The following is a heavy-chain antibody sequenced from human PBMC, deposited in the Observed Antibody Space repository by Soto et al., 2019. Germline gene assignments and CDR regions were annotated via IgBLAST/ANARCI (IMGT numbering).Heavy chain of an antibody. Sequence: ASVKVSCKASGGTFSRNYMNWVGQAPGQGLEWMGIINPSVGTVSYEQKFDGRVTMTRDTSTSTVYMELGSMTSEDTAMYYCGRDSLMVGLPPSRQCAAGICNFPPVGVDVWGQGTTVTV. CDR1: GGTFSRNY. CDR2: INPSVGTV. J-gene: IGHJ6*02. CDR3: GRDSLMVGLPPSRQCAAGICNFPPVGVDV. D-gene: IGHD2-15*01. V-gene: IGHV1-46*01.